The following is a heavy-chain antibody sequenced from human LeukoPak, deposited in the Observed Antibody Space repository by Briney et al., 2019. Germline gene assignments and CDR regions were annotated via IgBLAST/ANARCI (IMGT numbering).Heavy chain of an antibody. V-gene: IGHV3-49*03. CDR3: TRDPPPRLQLWSPPFDY. CDR2: IRSKSFGGTT. Sequence: PGGSLRLSCSASGFIFGDYDMSWFRQAPGKGLEWVSFIRSKSFGGTTEYAASVKGRFTVSRDDSKSVAYLQMNSLKTEDSAVYYCTRDPPPRLQLWSPPFDYWGQGTLVTVSS. CDR1: GFIFGDYD. D-gene: IGHD5-18*01. J-gene: IGHJ4*02.